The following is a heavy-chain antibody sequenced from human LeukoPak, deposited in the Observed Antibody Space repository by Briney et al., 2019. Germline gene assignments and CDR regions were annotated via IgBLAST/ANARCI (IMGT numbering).Heavy chain of an antibody. Sequence: SETLSPTCTVSGGSISSSSYYWGWIRQPPGKGLEWIGSIYYSGSTTYNPSLKSRVTISVDTSKNQFSLKLRSVTAADTAVYFCARDRKQWLRGPFDPWGQGTLVTVSS. J-gene: IGHJ5*02. D-gene: IGHD6-19*01. CDR3: ARDRKQWLRGPFDP. V-gene: IGHV4-39*07. CDR2: IYYSGST. CDR1: GGSISSSSYY.